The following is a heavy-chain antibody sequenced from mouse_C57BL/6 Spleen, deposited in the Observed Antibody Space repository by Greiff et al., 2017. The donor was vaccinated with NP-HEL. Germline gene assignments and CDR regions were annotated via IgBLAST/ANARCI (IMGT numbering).Heavy chain of an antibody. V-gene: IGHV1-55*01. J-gene: IGHJ1*03. CDR2: IYPGSGST. D-gene: IGHD2-12*01. CDR3: ARWGVTEGCLWYFDV. Sequence: QVQLQQPGAELVKPGASVKMSCKASGNTFTSYWITWVKQRPGQGLEWIGDIYPGSGSTNYNEKFKSKATLTVDTSSSTAYMQLSSLTSEDSAVYYCARWGVTEGCLWYFDVWGTGTTVTVSS. CDR1: GNTFTSYW.